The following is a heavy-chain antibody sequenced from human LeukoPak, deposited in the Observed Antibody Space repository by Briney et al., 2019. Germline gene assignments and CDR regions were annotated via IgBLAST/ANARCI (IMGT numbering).Heavy chain of an antibody. V-gene: IGHV4-34*01. J-gene: IGHJ4*02. CDR1: GGSFSGYY. D-gene: IGHD3-16*01. CDR3: ARGRGTY. CDR2: INHSGST. Sequence: PSETLSLTCAIYGGSFSGYYWSWIRQPPGKGLEWIGEINHSGSTNYNPSLKSRVTISVDTSKNQFSLKLSSETAADTAVYYCARGRGTYWGQGTLVTVSS.